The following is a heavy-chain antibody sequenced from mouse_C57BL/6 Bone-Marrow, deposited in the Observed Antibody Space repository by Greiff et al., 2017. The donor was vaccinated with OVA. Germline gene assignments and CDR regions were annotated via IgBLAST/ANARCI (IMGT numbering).Heavy chain of an antibody. D-gene: IGHD1-1*01. J-gene: IGHJ4*01. CDR2: INYDGSST. CDR1: GFTFSDYY. CDR3: ARGDTTVVDYYAMDY. Sequence: EVQLVESEGGLVQPGSSMKLSCTASGFTFSDYYMAWVRQVPEKGLEWVANINYDGSSTYYLDSLKSRFIISRDNAKNILYLQMSSLKSEDTATYYCARGDTTVVDYYAMDYWGQGTSVTVSS. V-gene: IGHV5-16*01.